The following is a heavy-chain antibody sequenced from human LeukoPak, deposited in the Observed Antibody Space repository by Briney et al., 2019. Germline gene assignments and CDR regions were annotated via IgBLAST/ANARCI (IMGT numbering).Heavy chain of an antibody. D-gene: IGHD7-27*01. Sequence: ASVKVSCKASGYTFTSYDFNWVRQATGQRPEWMGWMSPNSGDTGYAQKFQDRVTMTRNTSISTAYMELSSLRSDDTAVYYCAGGPPNWGYDYWGPGTLVTVSS. CDR3: AGGPPNWGYDY. V-gene: IGHV1-8*01. J-gene: IGHJ4*02. CDR1: GYTFTSYD. CDR2: MSPNSGDT.